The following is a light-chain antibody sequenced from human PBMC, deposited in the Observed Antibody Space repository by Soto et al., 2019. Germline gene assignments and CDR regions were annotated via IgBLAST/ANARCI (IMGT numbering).Light chain of an antibody. CDR3: SSYTTTSTVI. CDR1: SNDVGAYIY. Sequence: QSVLTQPASVSGSPGQSITISCTGTSNDVGAYIYVSWYQHHPGKAPKLMIYDVTNRPSGVSNRFSGSKSGNTASLTISGLQAEDEAEYYCSSYTTTSTVIFGGGTKLTVL. V-gene: IGLV2-14*03. J-gene: IGLJ2*01. CDR2: DVT.